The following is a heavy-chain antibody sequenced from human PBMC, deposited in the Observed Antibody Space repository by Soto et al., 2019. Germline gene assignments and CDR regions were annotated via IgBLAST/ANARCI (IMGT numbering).Heavy chain of an antibody. CDR1: GFTFNTYS. D-gene: IGHD4-17*01. Sequence: GGSLILSCEASGFTFNTYSMHWVRQPPGKGLEWLAAIWYDGTQKYYADSVKGRFIISRDNSKKTLYLEMNSLRAEDTAVYYCARAGGTTVTGLWHFDSWGQGTLVTVS. CDR3: ARAGGTTVTGLWHFDS. CDR2: IWYDGTQK. V-gene: IGHV3-33*01. J-gene: IGHJ4*02.